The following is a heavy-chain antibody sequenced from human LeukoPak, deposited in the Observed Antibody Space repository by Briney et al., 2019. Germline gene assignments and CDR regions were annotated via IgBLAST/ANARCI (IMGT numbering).Heavy chain of an antibody. J-gene: IGHJ4*02. CDR2: YDGSNK. V-gene: IGHV3-30*18. Sequence: YDGSNKYYADSVKGRFTISRDNSKNTLYLQMNSLRAEDTAVYYCAKSGYCSGGSCYYFDYWGQGTLVTVSS. D-gene: IGHD2-15*01. CDR3: AKSGYCSGGSCYYFDY.